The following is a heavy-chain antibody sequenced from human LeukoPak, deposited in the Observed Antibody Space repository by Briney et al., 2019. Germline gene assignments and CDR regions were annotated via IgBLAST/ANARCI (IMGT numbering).Heavy chain of an antibody. Sequence: GASVKVSCKASGYTFTGYYMHWVRQAPGQGLEWMGWINPNSGGTNYAQKFQGRVTMTRDTSISTAYMELSRLRSDDTAVYYCARTGELERRPLLTLDYWGQGTLVTVSS. V-gene: IGHV1-2*02. D-gene: IGHD1-1*01. CDR2: INPNSGGT. CDR1: GYTFTGYY. CDR3: ARTGELERRPLLTLDY. J-gene: IGHJ4*02.